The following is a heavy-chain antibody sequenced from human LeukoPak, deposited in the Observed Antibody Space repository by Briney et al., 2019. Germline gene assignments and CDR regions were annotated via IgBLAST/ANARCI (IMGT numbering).Heavy chain of an antibody. J-gene: IGHJ4*02. CDR2: IIPILGIA. CDR1: GGTFNSYA. D-gene: IGHD3/OR15-3a*01. CDR3: ARVRTGLFDY. Sequence: ASVKVSCKTSGGTFNSYAISWVRQAPGQGLEWMGRIIPILGIANYAQKFQGRVTITADKSTSTAYMELSSLRSEDTAVYYCARVRTGLFDYWGQGTLVTVSS. V-gene: IGHV1-69*04.